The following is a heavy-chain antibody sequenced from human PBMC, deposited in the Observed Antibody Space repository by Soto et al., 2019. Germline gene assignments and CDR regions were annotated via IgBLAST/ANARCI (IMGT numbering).Heavy chain of an antibody. V-gene: IGHV4-34*01. D-gene: IGHD2-21*02. CDR1: GGSFSGYY. J-gene: IGHJ5*02. Sequence: PSETLSLTCAVYGGSFSGYYWSWIRQPPGKGLEWIGEINHSGSTNYNPSLKSRVTISVDTSKNQFSLKLSSVTAADTAVYYCARVGGDCSNWFDPWGQGTLVTVSS. CDR3: ARVGGDCSNWFDP. CDR2: INHSGST.